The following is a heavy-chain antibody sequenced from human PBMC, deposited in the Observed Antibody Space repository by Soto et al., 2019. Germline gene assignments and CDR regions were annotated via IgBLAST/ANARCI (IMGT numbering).Heavy chain of an antibody. Sequence: SETLSLTCTVSGDSISTFYWGWMRQSPGKELEWIGYVYYTGSTNYNPSLKGRVTISVDRSKNQFSLKLTSANAADTAVYYCARGRTVRNYADDSSDYFYFFDYWGQGTQVTVS. J-gene: IGHJ4*02. V-gene: IGHV4-59*01. CDR2: VYYTGST. CDR1: GDSISTFY. CDR3: ARGRTVRNYADDSSDYFYFFDY. D-gene: IGHD3-22*01.